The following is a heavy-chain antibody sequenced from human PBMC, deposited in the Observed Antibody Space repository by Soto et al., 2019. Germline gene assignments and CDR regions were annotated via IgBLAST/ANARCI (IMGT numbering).Heavy chain of an antibody. V-gene: IGHV1-18*01. CDR1: GYTFTSYG. CDR2: VSAYNGNT. D-gene: IGHD3-10*01. CDR3: AREKYYYGSGSYYNPAPSSYYYGMDL. J-gene: IGHJ6*02. Sequence: QVQLVQSGAEVKKPGASVKVSCKASGYTFTSYGISWVRQAPGQGLEWMGWVSAYNGNTNYAQKLQSRVTMTTDTSTSIAYMELRSLRSDDTAVYYCAREKYYYGSGSYYNPAPSSYYYGMDLWGQGTTVTVSS.